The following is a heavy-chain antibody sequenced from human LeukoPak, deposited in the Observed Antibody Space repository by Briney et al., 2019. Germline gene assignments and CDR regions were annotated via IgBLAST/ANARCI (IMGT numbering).Heavy chain of an antibody. V-gene: IGHV4-59*01. Sequence: SETLSLTCTVSGGSISSYYWSWIRQPPGKGLEWIWYIYYSGSTNYNPSLKSRVTISVDTSKNQFSLKLSSVTAADTAVYYCAREGVEYSDYDSSGVYYFDYWGQGTLVTVSS. CDR1: GGSISSYY. CDR2: IYYSGST. CDR3: AREGVEYSDYDSSGVYYFDY. J-gene: IGHJ4*02. D-gene: IGHD3-22*01.